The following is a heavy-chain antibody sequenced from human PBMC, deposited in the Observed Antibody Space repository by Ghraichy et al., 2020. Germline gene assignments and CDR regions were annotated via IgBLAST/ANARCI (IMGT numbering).Heavy chain of an antibody. J-gene: IGHJ4*02. CDR1: GLTFSSYS. CDR3: AREEYYYTSGSYPIDY. Sequence: GGSLRLSCAASGLTFSSYSMSWVRQAPGKGLEWVSSISSSSSYIYYADSVKGRFTISRDNAKNSLYLQMNSLRAEDTAVYYCAREEYYYTSGSYPIDYWAQGTLVTIS. D-gene: IGHD3-10*01. V-gene: IGHV3-21*01. CDR2: ISSSSSYI.